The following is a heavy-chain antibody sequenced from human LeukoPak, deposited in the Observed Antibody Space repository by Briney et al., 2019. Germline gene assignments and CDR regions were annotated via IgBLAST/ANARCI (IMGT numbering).Heavy chain of an antibody. J-gene: IGHJ4*02. D-gene: IGHD4-17*01. V-gene: IGHV3-33*01. CDR3: ARDGDPTTVTPDY. Sequence: GGSLRLFCAASGFTFSSYGMHWVRQAPGKGLEWVAVIWYDGSNKYYADSVKGRFTISRDNSKNTLYLQMNSLRAEDTAVYYCARDGDPTTVTPDYWGQGTLVTVSS. CDR1: GFTFSSYG. CDR2: IWYDGSNK.